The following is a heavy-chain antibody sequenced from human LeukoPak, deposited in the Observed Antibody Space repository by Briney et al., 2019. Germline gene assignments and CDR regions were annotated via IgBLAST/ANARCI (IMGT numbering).Heavy chain of an antibody. D-gene: IGHD3-10*01. CDR3: ARGPYYGSGSYYSNPFDY. J-gene: IGHJ4*02. CDR1: GFTFSSYG. CDR2: IWYDGSNK. V-gene: IGHV3-33*01. Sequence: GGSLRLSCAASGFTFSSYGMHWVRQAPGKGLEWVAVIWYDGSNKYYADSVKGRFTISRDNSKYTLYLQMNSLRAEDTAVYYCARGPYYGSGSYYSNPFDYWGQGTLVTVSS.